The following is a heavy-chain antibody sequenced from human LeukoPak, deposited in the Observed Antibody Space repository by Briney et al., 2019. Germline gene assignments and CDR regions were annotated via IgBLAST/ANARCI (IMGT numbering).Heavy chain of an antibody. CDR1: GYTFTSYY. D-gene: IGHD6-6*01. CDR2: INPSGGST. J-gene: IGHJ4*02. V-gene: IGHV1-46*01. Sequence: RASVKVSCKASGYTFTSYYMHWVRQAPGQGLEWMGIINPSGGSTSYAQKFQGRVTMTRDTSISTAYMELSRLRSDDTAVYYCARAKGIAARPGTFDYWGQGTLVTVSS. CDR3: ARAKGIAARPGTFDY.